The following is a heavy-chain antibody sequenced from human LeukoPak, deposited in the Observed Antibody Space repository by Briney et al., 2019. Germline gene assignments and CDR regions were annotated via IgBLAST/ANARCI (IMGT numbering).Heavy chain of an antibody. CDR2: ISSSSSYI. Sequence: PGGSLRLSCAVSGFTFSTYWMSWARQAPGKGLEWVSSISSSSSYIYYADSVKGRFTISRDNAKNSLYLQMNSLRAEDTAVYYCARGQPHDYGDYGANFDYWGQGTLVTVSS. V-gene: IGHV3-21*01. CDR1: GFTFSTYW. D-gene: IGHD4-17*01. CDR3: ARGQPHDYGDYGANFDY. J-gene: IGHJ4*02.